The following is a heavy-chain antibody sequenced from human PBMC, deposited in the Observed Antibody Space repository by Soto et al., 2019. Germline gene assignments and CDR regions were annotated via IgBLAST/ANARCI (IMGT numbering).Heavy chain of an antibody. Sequence: PSVKVSFKASGYTSADFGISWVRQAPGPGLEWMGWVSGNNGASNPAPKVQGRITMTLDTSTGVSYMALRSLRSDDTAIYYCVRDQKYFRVNGNWFDSWGQGTLVTVSS. D-gene: IGHD2-2*01. V-gene: IGHV1-18*04. CDR1: GYTSADFG. CDR3: VRDQKYFRVNGNWFDS. J-gene: IGHJ5*01. CDR2: VSGNNGAS.